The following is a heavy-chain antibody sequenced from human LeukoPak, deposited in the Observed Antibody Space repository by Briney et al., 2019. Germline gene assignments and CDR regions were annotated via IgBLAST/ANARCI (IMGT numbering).Heavy chain of an antibody. D-gene: IGHD6-6*01. J-gene: IGHJ4*02. CDR3: AREPPVAARSIDY. V-gene: IGHV4-34*01. CDR1: GGSFSGYY. Sequence: SETLSLTCAVYGGSFSGYYWSWIRQPPGKGLEWIGEINHSGSTNYNPSLKSRVTISVDTSKNQFSLKLSSVTAADTAVYYCAREPPVAARSIDYWGQGTLVTVSS. CDR2: INHSGST.